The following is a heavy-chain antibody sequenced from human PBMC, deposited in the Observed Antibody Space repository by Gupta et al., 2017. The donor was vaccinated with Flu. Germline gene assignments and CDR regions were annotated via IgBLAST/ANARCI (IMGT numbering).Heavy chain of an antibody. J-gene: IGHJ6*02. V-gene: IGHV3-33*01. CDR2: IWDDGSNK. CDR3: ARSGTDSSGWYLYYYYGMDV. CDR1: GFTFSSSG. D-gene: IGHD6-19*01. Sequence: QVQLVESGGGVVQPGRSLRLSCAASGFTFSSSGMHWVRQAPGKGLEWVAVIWDDGSNKYYADSVKGRFTISRDNSKNTLYLQMNSLRAEDTAVYYCARSGTDSSGWYLYYYYGMDVWGQGTTVTVSS.